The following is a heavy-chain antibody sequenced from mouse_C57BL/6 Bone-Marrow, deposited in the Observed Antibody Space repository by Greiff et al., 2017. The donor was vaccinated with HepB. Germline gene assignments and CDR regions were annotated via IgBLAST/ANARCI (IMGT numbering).Heavy chain of an antibody. Sequence: EVQLQQSGAELVRPGASVKLSCKASGFNIKDDYMHWVKQRPEQGLEWIGWIDPENGDTEYASKFQGKATITADTSSNTAYLQLSSLTSEDTAVYYCTTSRYGNFFFDYWGQGTTLTVSS. CDR2: IDPENGDT. CDR1: GFNIKDDY. CDR3: TTSRYGNFFFDY. V-gene: IGHV14-4*01. D-gene: IGHD2-1*01. J-gene: IGHJ2*01.